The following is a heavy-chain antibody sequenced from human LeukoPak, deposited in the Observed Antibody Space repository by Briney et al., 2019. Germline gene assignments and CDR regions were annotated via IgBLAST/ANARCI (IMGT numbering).Heavy chain of an antibody. J-gene: IGHJ4*02. Sequence: SETLSLTCTVSGGSISSYYWSWIRQPPGKGLEWIGYIYYSGSINYNPSLKSRVTISVDTSKNQFSLKLSSVTAADTAVYYCARVGNCSGGSCYSDYFEYWGQGTLVTVSS. CDR2: IYYSGSI. V-gene: IGHV4-59*01. CDR1: GGSISSYY. CDR3: ARVGNCSGGSCYSDYFEY. D-gene: IGHD2-15*01.